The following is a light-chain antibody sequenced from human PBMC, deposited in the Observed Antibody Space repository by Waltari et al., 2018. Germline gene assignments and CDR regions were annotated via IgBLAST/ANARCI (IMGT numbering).Light chain of an antibody. Sequence: SYALTPPPSVSVSPGQTARITCSGDALPKKYASWYQQKSGQAPVLVIYEDNKRPSGIPARFSGSSSGTMATLTISGAQVEDEADYYCYSTDSSGNHRVFGGGTKLTVL. CDR1: ALPKKY. J-gene: IGLJ3*02. CDR2: EDN. CDR3: YSTDSSGNHRV. V-gene: IGLV3-10*01.